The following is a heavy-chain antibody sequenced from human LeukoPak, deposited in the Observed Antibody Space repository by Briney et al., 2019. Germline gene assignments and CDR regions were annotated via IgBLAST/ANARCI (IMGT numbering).Heavy chain of an antibody. CDR3: ARGEDSSGGDY. Sequence: ASVWVSCKASVYTFTSYDINWVRQATGERLEWMGWMNPNSGNTGYAQKFQGRVTMTRNTSISTAYMELSSLRSEDTAVYYCARGEDSSGGDYWGQGTLVTVSS. CDR2: MNPNSGNT. CDR1: VYTFTSYD. D-gene: IGHD3-22*01. V-gene: IGHV1-8*01. J-gene: IGHJ4*02.